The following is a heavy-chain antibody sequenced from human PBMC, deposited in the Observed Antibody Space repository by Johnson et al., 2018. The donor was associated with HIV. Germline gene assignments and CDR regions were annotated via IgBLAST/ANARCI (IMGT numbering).Heavy chain of an antibody. CDR2: IRYDVRHK. V-gene: IGHV3-30*02. J-gene: IGHJ3*02. D-gene: IGHD1-26*01. CDR1: GFTFSSYG. CDR3: AKDGGSYGGAFDI. Sequence: VQLVESGGGVVQPGGSLRLSCAASGFTFSSYGMHWVRQAPGKGLEWVAFIRYDVRHKYYADSVKGRFTISRANSKNTLYLQMNSLRAEDTAVYYCAKDGGSYGGAFDIWGQGTMVTVSS.